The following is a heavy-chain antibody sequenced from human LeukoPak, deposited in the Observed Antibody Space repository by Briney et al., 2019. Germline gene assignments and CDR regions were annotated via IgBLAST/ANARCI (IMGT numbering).Heavy chain of an antibody. CDR3: ARVGLDHRLGYCSGGSCYSGDYYYYYMDV. J-gene: IGHJ6*03. CDR1: GYTFTGYY. CDR2: INPNSGGT. D-gene: IGHD2-15*01. Sequence: ASVKVSCKASGYTFTGYYMHWVRQAPGQGLEWMGWINPNSGGTNYAQKFQGRVTMTRDTSISTAYMELSRLRSDDTAVYYCARVGLDHRLGYCSGGSCYSGDYYYYYMDVWGKGTTVTVSS. V-gene: IGHV1-2*02.